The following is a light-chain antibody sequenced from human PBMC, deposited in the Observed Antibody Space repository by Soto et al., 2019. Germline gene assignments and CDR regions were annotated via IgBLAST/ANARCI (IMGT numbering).Light chain of an antibody. CDR3: SSYTSSSTLV. CDR2: DVS. V-gene: IGLV2-14*01. Sequence: QSALTQSASVSGSPGQSITISCTGTSSDVGGYNYVSWYQQYTGKAPQLMIYDVSNRPSGVSTRFSGSKSGNTASLTISGLQAEDEADYYCSSYTSSSTLVFGGGTKLTVL. CDR1: SSDVGGYNY. J-gene: IGLJ2*01.